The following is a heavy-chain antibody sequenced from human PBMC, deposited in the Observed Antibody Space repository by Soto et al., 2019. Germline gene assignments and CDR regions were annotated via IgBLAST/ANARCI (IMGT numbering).Heavy chain of an antibody. J-gene: IGHJ5*02. V-gene: IGHV3-23*01. D-gene: IGHD3-3*01. CDR3: AKDLSPWRGFGLGH. CDR2: TSGAGDTT. CDR1: GFDFRTYA. Sequence: EVQLLESGGGSVQPGGSLRLSCAASGFDFRTYAMSWVRQAPGKALEWISATSGAGDTTYYADSVKGRFTISRDNSKSTLYLQMSGLRAEDTAVYYCAKDLSPWRGFGLGHWGQEALVTVSS.